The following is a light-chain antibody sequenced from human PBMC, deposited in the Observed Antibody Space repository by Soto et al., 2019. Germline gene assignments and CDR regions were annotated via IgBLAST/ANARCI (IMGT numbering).Light chain of an antibody. CDR2: GAS. CDR3: QQYGSSLYT. CDR1: QSVSSSY. Sequence: EIVLTQSPGTLSLSPGERATLSCRASQSVSSSYLAWYQQKPGQAPRLLIYGASSRATGIPDRFSGSGSGTDLTLTISRPEPEDFAVYYCQQYGSSLYTFGQGTKLEIK. J-gene: IGKJ2*01. V-gene: IGKV3-20*01.